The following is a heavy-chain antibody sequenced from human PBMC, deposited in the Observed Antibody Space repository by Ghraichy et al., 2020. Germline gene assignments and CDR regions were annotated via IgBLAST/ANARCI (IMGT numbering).Heavy chain of an antibody. CDR2: ISSSSSYI. CDR1: GFTFSSYS. Sequence: GVSLRLSCAASGFTFSSYSMNWVRQAPGKGLEWVSSISSSSSYIYYADSVKGRFTISRDNAKNSLYLQMNSLRAEDTAVYYCARSHSSSSEWFDPWGQGTLVTVSS. CDR3: ARSHSSSSEWFDP. D-gene: IGHD6-6*01. J-gene: IGHJ5*02. V-gene: IGHV3-21*01.